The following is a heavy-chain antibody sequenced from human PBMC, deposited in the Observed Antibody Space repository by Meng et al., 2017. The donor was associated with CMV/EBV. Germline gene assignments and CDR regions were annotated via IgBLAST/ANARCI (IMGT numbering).Heavy chain of an antibody. CDR2: INPNSGGT. J-gene: IGHJ5*02. Sequence: SVKVSCKSSGYTFTGYHMHWVRQAPGQQLEWMGWINPNSGGTNYAQRFQGRVTMTRDTSISTAYMELSRLTSEDTAVYYCARAVVPDATFDPWGQGTLVTVSS. CDR1: GYTFTGYH. D-gene: IGHD2-2*01. V-gene: IGHV1-2*02. CDR3: ARAVVPDATFDP.